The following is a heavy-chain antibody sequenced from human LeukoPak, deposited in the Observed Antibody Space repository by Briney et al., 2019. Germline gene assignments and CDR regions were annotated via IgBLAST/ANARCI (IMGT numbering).Heavy chain of an antibody. D-gene: IGHD1/OR15-1a*01. CDR3: ARGSGGEQNY. J-gene: IGHJ4*02. Sequence: PGGSLRLSCAASGFTFSSYSMNWVRQAPGKGLEWVSSISSSSSYIYYADSVKGRFTISRDNAKNSLYLQMDSLRAEDTAVYYCARGSGGEQNYWGQGTLVTVSS. CDR2: ISSSSSYI. CDR1: GFTFSSYS. V-gene: IGHV3-21*01.